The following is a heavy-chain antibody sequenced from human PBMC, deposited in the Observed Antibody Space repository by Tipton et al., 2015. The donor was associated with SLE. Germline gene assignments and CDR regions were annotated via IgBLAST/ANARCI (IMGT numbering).Heavy chain of an antibody. D-gene: IGHD3-3*01. CDR1: GGPISSNY. J-gene: IGHJ4*02. V-gene: IGHV4-34*01. CDR3: ARVAYDFWSGYSYYFDY. CDR2: INNSGST. Sequence: TLSLTCTVSGGPISSNYWSWIRQPPGKGLEWIGEINNSGSTNYNPSLKSRVTISVDTSKNQFSLKLSSVTAADTAVYYCARVAYDFWSGYSYYFDYWGQGTLVTVSS.